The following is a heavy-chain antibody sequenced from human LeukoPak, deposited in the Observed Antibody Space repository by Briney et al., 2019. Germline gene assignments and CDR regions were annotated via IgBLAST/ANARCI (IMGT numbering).Heavy chain of an antibody. V-gene: IGHV4-30-2*01. CDR3: ARDSSYDSSGYPRRWGNWFDP. J-gene: IGHJ5*02. CDR2: IYHSGST. CDR1: GGSISSGGYY. Sequence: SETLSLTCTVSGGSISSGGYYWSWIRQPPGKGLEWIGYIYHSGSTYYNPSLKSRVTISVDRSKNQFSLKLSSVTAADTAVYYCARDSSYDSSGYPRRWGNWFDPWGQGTLVTVSS. D-gene: IGHD3-22*01.